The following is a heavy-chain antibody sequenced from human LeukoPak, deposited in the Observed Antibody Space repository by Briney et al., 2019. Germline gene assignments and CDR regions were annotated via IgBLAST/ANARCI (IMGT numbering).Heavy chain of an antibody. D-gene: IGHD5-24*01. J-gene: IGHJ3*02. CDR1: GYTFTSYD. Sequence: ASVKVSCKASGYTFTSYDINWVRQATGQGLEWMGWMNPNSGNTGYAQKFQGRVTMTRNTSISTAYMELSSLRSEDTAVYYCARALTMYDAFDIWGQGTMVTVSS. CDR2: MNPNSGNT. V-gene: IGHV1-8*01. CDR3: ARALTMYDAFDI.